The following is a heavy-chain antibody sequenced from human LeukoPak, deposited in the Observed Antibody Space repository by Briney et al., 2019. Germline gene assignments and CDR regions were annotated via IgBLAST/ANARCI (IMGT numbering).Heavy chain of an antibody. D-gene: IGHD2-2*01. J-gene: IGHJ5*02. Sequence: ASVKVSCKASGYTFSNFGISWLRQAPGQGLEWMGWISTCRGNTDYAQNVQARLAMTTDASTSTAYMELRSLRSDDTAVYYCARAGGWNLLDHTRCFDLWGQGTLVTVSS. CDR1: GYTFSNFG. CDR2: ISTCRGNT. V-gene: IGHV1-18*01. CDR3: ARAGGWNLLDHTRCFDL.